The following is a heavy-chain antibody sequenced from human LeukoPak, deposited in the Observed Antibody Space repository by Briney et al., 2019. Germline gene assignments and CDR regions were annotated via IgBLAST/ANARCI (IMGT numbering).Heavy chain of an antibody. CDR3: ARDYYDSSGYSQYGMDV. D-gene: IGHD3-22*01. CDR2: YYGSNK. J-gene: IGHJ6*02. V-gene: IGHV3-30*01. Sequence: YYGSNKYSADSVKGRFTISRDNSKNTLYLQMNSLRAEDTAVYYCARDYYDSSGYSQYGMDVWGQGTTVTVSS.